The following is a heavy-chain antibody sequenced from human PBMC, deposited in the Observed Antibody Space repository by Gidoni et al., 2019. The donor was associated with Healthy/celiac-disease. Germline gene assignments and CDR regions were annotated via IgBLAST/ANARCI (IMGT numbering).Heavy chain of an antibody. J-gene: IGHJ3*02. CDR3: AKDSATVTTLDAFDI. CDR2: ISGSGGST. D-gene: IGHD4-4*01. Sequence: EVQLLESGGGLVQPGGYRRLSCAASGFTCSSYAMSWVRQAPGKGLAWVSAISGSGGSTYYADSVKGRFTISRDNSKNTLYLQMNRLRAEDTAVYYCAKDSATVTTLDAFDIWGQGTMVTVSS. V-gene: IGHV3-23*01. CDR1: GFTCSSYA.